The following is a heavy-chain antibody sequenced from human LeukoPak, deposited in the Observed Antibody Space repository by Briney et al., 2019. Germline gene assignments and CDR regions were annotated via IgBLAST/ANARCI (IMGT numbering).Heavy chain of an antibody. Sequence: ASVKVSCKASGYTFTSYATHWVRQAPGQRLEWMGWINAGNGNTKYSQKFQGRVTITRDTSASTAYMELSSLRSEDTAVYYCARDLGDRIAAAGWFDPWGQGTLVTVSS. CDR1: GYTFTSYA. D-gene: IGHD6-13*01. J-gene: IGHJ5*02. CDR2: INAGNGNT. CDR3: ARDLGDRIAAAGWFDP. V-gene: IGHV1-3*01.